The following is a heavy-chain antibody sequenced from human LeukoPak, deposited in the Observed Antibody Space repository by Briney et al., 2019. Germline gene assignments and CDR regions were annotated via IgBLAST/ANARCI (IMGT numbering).Heavy chain of an antibody. J-gene: IGHJ6*03. Sequence: EGSLRLSCAASGFTVSSNYMSWVRQAPGKGLEWVSVIYSGGSTYYADSVKGRFTISRDNSKNTLYLQMNSLRAEDTAVYYCARGRPYYYYMDVWGKGTTVTVSS. CDR2: IYSGGST. CDR3: ARGRPYYYYMDV. V-gene: IGHV3-53*01. CDR1: GFTVSSNY.